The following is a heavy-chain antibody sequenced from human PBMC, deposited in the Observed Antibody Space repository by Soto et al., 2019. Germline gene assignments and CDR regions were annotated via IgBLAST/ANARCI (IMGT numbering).Heavy chain of an antibody. CDR1: GGSSSGYY. CDR2: INHSGST. V-gene: IGHV4-34*01. D-gene: IGHD4-4*01. J-gene: IGHJ6*02. Sequence: SETLSLTCAVYGGSSSGYYWSWIRQPPGKGLEWIGEINHSGSTNYNRSLKSRVTISVDTSKNQFSLKLSSVTAADTAVYYCARVKLGTTATTFYYYYGMDVWGQGTTVTVSS. CDR3: ARVKLGTTATTFYYYYGMDV.